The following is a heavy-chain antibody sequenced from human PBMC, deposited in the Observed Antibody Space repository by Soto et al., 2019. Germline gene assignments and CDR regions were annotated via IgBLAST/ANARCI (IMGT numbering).Heavy chain of an antibody. CDR2: ISYDGSNK. CDR1: GFTFSSYG. Sequence: QVQLVESGGGVVQPGRSLRLSCAASGFTFSSYGMHWVRQAPGKGLEWVAVISYDGSNKYYADSVKGRFTISRDNSKNTLYLQMNSLRAEDTAVYYCAKDTYGGAFLFDYWGQGTLVTVSS. CDR3: AKDTYGGAFLFDY. J-gene: IGHJ4*02. D-gene: IGHD4-17*01. V-gene: IGHV3-30*18.